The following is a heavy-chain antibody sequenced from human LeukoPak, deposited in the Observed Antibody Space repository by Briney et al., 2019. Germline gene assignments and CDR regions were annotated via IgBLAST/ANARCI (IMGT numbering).Heavy chain of an antibody. CDR2: ISAYNGNT. V-gene: IGHV1-18*01. J-gene: IGHJ4*02. Sequence: ASVKVSCKASGYTFTSYGISWVRQAPGQGLEWMGWISAYNGNTNYAQKLQGRVTMTTDTSTSTAYMELRSLRSDDTAVYYCARDQYYYDSNGYYGGDYWGQGTLVTVSS. D-gene: IGHD3-22*01. CDR3: ARDQYYYDSNGYYGGDY. CDR1: GYTFTSYG.